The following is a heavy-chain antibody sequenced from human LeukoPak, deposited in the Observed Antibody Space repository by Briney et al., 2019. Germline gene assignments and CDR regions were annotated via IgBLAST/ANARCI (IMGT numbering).Heavy chain of an antibody. CDR2: IWYDGSNK. V-gene: IGHV3-33*06. Sequence: GGSLRLSCAASGFTFSSYGMQWVRQAPGKGLEWVAVIWYDGSNKYYADSVKGRFTISRDNSKNTLYLQMNSLRAEDTAVYYCAKQLRGYSYGLDYWGQGTLVTVSS. CDR1: GFTFSSYG. J-gene: IGHJ4*02. CDR3: AKQLRGYSYGLDY. D-gene: IGHD5-18*01.